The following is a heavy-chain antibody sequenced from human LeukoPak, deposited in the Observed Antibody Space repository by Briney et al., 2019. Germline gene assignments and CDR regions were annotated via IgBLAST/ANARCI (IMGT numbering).Heavy chain of an antibody. CDR3: ARGTLWFGEFGDV. Sequence: ASVKVSCKASGGTFSSYAISWVRQAPGQGLEWMGRIIPILGIANYAQKFQGRVTITADKSTSTAYMELSSLRSEDTAAYYCARGTLWFGEFGDVWGQGTTVTVSS. CDR2: IIPILGIA. D-gene: IGHD3-10*01. CDR1: GGTFSSYA. V-gene: IGHV1-69*04. J-gene: IGHJ6*02.